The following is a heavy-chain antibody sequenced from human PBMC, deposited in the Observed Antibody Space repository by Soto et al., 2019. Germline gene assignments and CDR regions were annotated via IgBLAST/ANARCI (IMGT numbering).Heavy chain of an antibody. Sequence: QVQLVQSGAEVKKPGSSVKVSCKASGGTFSSYTISWVRQAPGQGLEWMGRIIPILGIANYAQKFQGRVTXXAXKXXSTAYMELSSLRSEDTAVYYCARVRLGDYLYGMDVWGQGTTVTVSS. CDR3: ARVRLGDYLYGMDV. CDR2: IIPILGIA. J-gene: IGHJ6*02. V-gene: IGHV1-69*02. CDR1: GGTFSSYT. D-gene: IGHD4-17*01.